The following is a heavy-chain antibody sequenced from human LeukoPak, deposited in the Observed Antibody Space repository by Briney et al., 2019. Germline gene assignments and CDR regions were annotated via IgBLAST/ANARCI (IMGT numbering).Heavy chain of an antibody. J-gene: IGHJ6*03. CDR2: INHSGST. CDR3: ARALYYYYYMDV. CDR1: GGSISGSISSYY. Sequence: PSETLFLTRTVSGGSISGSISSYYWSWIRQPPGKGLEWIGEINHSGSTNYNPSLKSRVTISVDTSKNQFSLKLSSVTAADTAVYYCARALYYYYYMDVWGKGTTVTVSS. V-gene: IGHV4-34*01.